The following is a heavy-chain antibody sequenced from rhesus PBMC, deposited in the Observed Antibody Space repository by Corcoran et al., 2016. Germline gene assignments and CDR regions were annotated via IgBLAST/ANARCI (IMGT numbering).Heavy chain of an antibody. CDR1: GFTFSSYE. Sequence: DVQLVESGGGLVKPGGSLRLSCVASGFTFSSYEMHWVRQAPGKGLEWVSVISESGGTIYYADSVKGRFTSSRDNAKNARFLQMNSLRAEDTAVYYCMYCSGGGNYGWGQGVLVTVSS. D-gene: IGHD2-39*02. J-gene: IGHJ4*01. CDR3: MYCSGGGNYG. V-gene: IGHV3-100*02. CDR2: ISESGGTI.